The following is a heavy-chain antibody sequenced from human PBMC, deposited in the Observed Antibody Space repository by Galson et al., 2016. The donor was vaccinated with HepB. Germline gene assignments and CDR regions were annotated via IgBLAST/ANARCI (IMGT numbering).Heavy chain of an antibody. CDR2: INSDGSST. Sequence: SLRLSCAASGFTFSSYWMHWVRQAPGKGLVWVSRINSDGSSTSHADSVKGRFTISRDNAKNTLYLQMNSLRAEDTAVYYCARGFMVVGGGYYYYGMDVWGQGTTVTVSS. V-gene: IGHV3-74*01. J-gene: IGHJ6*02. CDR1: GFTFSSYW. D-gene: IGHD3-10*01. CDR3: ARGFMVVGGGYYYYGMDV.